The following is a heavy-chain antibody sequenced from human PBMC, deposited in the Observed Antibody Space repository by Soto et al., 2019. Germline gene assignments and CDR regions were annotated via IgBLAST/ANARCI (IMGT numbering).Heavy chain of an antibody. CDR3: ARHGVDYGMDV. D-gene: IGHD3-16*01. CDR2: IDPSDSST. CDR1: GYTFTTYW. Sequence: PGESLKISCQGSGYTFTTYWIRWVRQMPGKGLEWMGRIDPSDSSTSYNPSFQGHVTISADKSISTAFLQWSSLRASDTAIYYCARHGVDYGMDVWGQGTTVTGSS. V-gene: IGHV5-10-1*01. J-gene: IGHJ6*02.